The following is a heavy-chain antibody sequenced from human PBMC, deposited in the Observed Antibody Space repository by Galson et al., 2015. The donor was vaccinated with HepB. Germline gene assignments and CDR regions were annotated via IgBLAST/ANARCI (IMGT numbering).Heavy chain of an antibody. V-gene: IGHV3-23*01. CDR1: GFTFSSYA. CDR3: ARARTGGSGSDYYFDY. D-gene: IGHD5-12*01. CDR2: ISGSGGST. Sequence: SLRLSCAASGFTFSSYAMSWVRQAPGKGLEWVSAISGSGGSTYYADSVRGRFTISRDNSKNTLYLQMNSLRAEDTAVYYCARARTGGSGSDYYFDYWGQGTLVTVSS. J-gene: IGHJ4*02.